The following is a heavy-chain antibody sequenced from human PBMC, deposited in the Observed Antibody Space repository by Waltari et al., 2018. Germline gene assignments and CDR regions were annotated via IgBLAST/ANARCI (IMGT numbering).Heavy chain of an antibody. Sequence: QVQLVQSGAEVKKPGASVKVSCKASGYTFTGYYMHWVRQAPGQGLEWMGRINPNRGGTNYAQKFQGRVTMTRDTSISTAYMELCRLRSDDTAVYYCARDPIVVVPAAPDYWGQGTLVTVSS. CDR2: INPNRGGT. J-gene: IGHJ4*02. CDR3: ARDPIVVVPAAPDY. V-gene: IGHV1-2*06. D-gene: IGHD2-2*01. CDR1: GYTFTGYY.